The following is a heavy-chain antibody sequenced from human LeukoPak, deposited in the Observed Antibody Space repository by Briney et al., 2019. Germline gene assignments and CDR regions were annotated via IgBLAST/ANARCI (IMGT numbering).Heavy chain of an antibody. J-gene: IGHJ4*02. CDR3: VKNDGWFHLAQ. V-gene: IGHV3-7*03. CDR2: IKNDGSET. D-gene: IGHD6-19*01. Sequence: GGSLRLSCATSGFTLRSYGMSWVRQAPGKGLQWVGHIKNDGSETYYLDSLKGRFSISRDNTNNALYLQMNSLRVEDTAVYYCVKNDGWFHLAQWGQGTLVTVSS. CDR1: GFTLRSYG.